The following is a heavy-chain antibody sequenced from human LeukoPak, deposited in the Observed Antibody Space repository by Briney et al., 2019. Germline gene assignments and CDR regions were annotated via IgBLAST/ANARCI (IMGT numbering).Heavy chain of an antibody. Sequence: GGSLRLSCAASGFTFSSYAMSWVRQAPGKGLEWVSAISGSGGSTYYADSVKGRFTISRDNSKNTLYLQMNSLRAEDTAVYYCAKDHLPSIFRGDAFDIWGQGTMVTVSS. CDR3: AKDHLPSIFRGDAFDI. D-gene: IGHD2-21*01. CDR1: GFTFSSYA. CDR2: ISGSGGST. J-gene: IGHJ3*02. V-gene: IGHV3-23*01.